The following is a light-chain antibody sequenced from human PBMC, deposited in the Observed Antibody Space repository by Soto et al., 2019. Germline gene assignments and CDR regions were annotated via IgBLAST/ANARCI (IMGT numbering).Light chain of an antibody. J-gene: IGKJ3*01. CDR1: QSVSNL. Sequence: EIVLTQSPATLSLSPGERATLSCRASQSVSNLLAWYQQKPGQAPRLLIYDASNRATGVPARFSGSGSGTDFTLTISSLEPEDFSVYFCHQRSNWPPFTFGPGTKVDIK. V-gene: IGKV3-11*01. CDR2: DAS. CDR3: HQRSNWPPFT.